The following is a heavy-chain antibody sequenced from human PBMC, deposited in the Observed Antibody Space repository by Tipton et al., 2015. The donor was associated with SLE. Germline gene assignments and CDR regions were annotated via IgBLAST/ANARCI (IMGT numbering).Heavy chain of an antibody. D-gene: IGHD4/OR15-4a*01. J-gene: IGHJ5*02. Sequence: SLRLSCAVSGGSIRSSNWWSWVRQPPGKGLEWIGEIHHSGSTNSNPSLKSRVTISADTSKNQFSLKLTSVTVADTAVYYCTRGGRGDGANPFDPWGQGTLVTVSS. V-gene: IGHV4-4*02. CDR3: TRGGRGDGANPFDP. CDR1: GGSIRSSNW. CDR2: IHHSGST.